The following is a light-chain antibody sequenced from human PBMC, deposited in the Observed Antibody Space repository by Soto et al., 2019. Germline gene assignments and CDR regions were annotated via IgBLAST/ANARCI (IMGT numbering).Light chain of an antibody. CDR3: QQRSNGQGT. CDR2: DAS. CDR1: QSVSSY. Sequence: EIVLTQSPATLSLSPGERATLSCRASQSVSSYLAWYQQKPGQAPRLLIYDASNRATGIPARFSGSGSGTDFTLTISSLEPEDFAVYYCQQRSNGQGTFGPGIKVDIK. V-gene: IGKV3-11*01. J-gene: IGKJ3*01.